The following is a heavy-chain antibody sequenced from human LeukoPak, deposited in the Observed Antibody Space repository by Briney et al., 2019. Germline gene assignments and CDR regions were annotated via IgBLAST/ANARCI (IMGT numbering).Heavy chain of an antibody. J-gene: IGHJ4*02. D-gene: IGHD6-13*01. Sequence: PGGSLRLSCAASGFTLSSYAMSWVRQAPGKGLEWVSVIYSGGSTYYADSVKGRFTISRDNSKNTLYLQMNSLRDEDTAVYYCAKGSLGSWYYFDYWGQGTLVTVSS. V-gene: IGHV3-23*03. CDR1: GFTLSSYA. CDR3: AKGSLGSWYYFDY. CDR2: IYSGGST.